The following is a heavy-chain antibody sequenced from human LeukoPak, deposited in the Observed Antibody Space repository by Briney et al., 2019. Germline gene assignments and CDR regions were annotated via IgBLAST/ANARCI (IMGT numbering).Heavy chain of an antibody. J-gene: IGHJ6*02. V-gene: IGHV3-7*01. CDR2: INEDGSEK. Sequence: GGSLRLSCAASGFTFSTRCMSWVRQAPGKGLEWVANINEDGSEKNYVESLKDRFTISRDNAKNSLYLQMNSLRAEDTALYYCARELGSYEGGYYGMDVWGQGTTVTVSS. CDR3: ARELGSYEGGYYGMDV. D-gene: IGHD1-26*01. CDR1: GFTFSTRC.